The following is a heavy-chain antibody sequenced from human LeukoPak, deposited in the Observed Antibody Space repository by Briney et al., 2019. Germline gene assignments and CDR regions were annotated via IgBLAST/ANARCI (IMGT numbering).Heavy chain of an antibody. Sequence: AASVKVSCKVSGYTLTELSMHWVRQAPGKGLEWMGGFDPEDGETIYAQKFQGRVTMTEDTSTDTAYMELSSLRSEDTAVYYCATGLAAAGFFDYWGQGTLVTVSS. CDR2: FDPEDGET. CDR3: ATGLAAAGFFDY. D-gene: IGHD6-13*01. CDR1: GYTLTELS. J-gene: IGHJ4*02. V-gene: IGHV1-24*01.